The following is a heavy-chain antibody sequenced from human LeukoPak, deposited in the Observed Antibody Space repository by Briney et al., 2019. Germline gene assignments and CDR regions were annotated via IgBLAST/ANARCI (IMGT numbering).Heavy chain of an antibody. V-gene: IGHV4-39*07. CDR2: IYYSGST. D-gene: IGHD3-9*01. CDR3: ARGVYDILTGYLPNYFDY. J-gene: IGHJ4*02. CDR1: GGSISSSSYY. Sequence: SETLSLTCTVSGGSISSSSYYWGWIRQPPGKGLEWIGSIYYSGSTYYNPSLKSRVTISVDTSKNQFSLKLSSVTAADTAVYYCARGVYDILTGYLPNYFDYWGQGTLVTVSS.